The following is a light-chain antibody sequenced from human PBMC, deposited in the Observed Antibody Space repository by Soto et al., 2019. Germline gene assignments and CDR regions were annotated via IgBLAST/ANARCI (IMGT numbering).Light chain of an antibody. CDR1: QGISSY. CDR2: AAS. V-gene: IGKV1-39*01. J-gene: IGKJ5*01. CDR3: QQSYRNPIT. Sequence: IQLTQSPSSLCASVGYRVTITCRASQGISSYLAWYQQKPGKAPNLLIHAASSLQSGVPPRFSGSGSGTDFTLTISSLQPEDFATYFCQQSYRNPITFGQGTRLEI.